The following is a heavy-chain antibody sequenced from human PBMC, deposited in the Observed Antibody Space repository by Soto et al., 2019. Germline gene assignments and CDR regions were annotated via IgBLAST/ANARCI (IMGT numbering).Heavy chain of an antibody. CDR3: ARTIETGTAPLQFDY. Sequence: SETLSLTCTVSGGSISSYYWSWIRQPPGKGLEWIGYIYYSGSTNYNPSLKSRVTISVDTSKNQFSLKLSSVTAADTAVYYCARTIETGTAPLQFDYWGQGTLVTVSS. CDR1: GGSISSYY. J-gene: IGHJ4*02. D-gene: IGHD1-7*01. CDR2: IYYSGST. V-gene: IGHV4-59*08.